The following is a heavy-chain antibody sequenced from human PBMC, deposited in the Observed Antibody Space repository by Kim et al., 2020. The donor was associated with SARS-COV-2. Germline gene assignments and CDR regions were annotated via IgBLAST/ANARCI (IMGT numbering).Heavy chain of an antibody. V-gene: IGHV3-21*01. CDR2: ISSSSSYI. J-gene: IGHJ6*02. Sequence: GGSLRLSCAASGFTFSSYSMNWVRQAPGKGLEWVSSISSSSSYIYYADSVKGRFTISRDNAKNSLYLQMNSLRAEDTAVYYCARADKNCGSGSYYYYGMDVWGPGTTVTVSS. CDR3: ARADKNCGSGSYYYYGMDV. D-gene: IGHD3-10*01. CDR1: GFTFSSYS.